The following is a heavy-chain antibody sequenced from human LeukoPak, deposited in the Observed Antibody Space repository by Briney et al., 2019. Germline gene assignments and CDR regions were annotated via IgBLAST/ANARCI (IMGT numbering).Heavy chain of an antibody. D-gene: IGHD6-19*01. CDR3: ARIQWLVLYYFDY. CDR2: ISATGTT. CDR1: GGSMTSYC. Sequence: PSETLSLTCGVSGGSMTSYCWSWIRQAPGKGLEWIGYISATGTTNYNPSLGSRLTISMDASKNQFSLSLTSVTAADTAVYYCARIQWLVLYYFDYWGQGTLVTVSS. J-gene: IGHJ4*02. V-gene: IGHV4-59*12.